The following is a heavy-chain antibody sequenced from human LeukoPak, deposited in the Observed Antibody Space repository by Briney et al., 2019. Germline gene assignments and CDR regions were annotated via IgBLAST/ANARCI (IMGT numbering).Heavy chain of an antibody. V-gene: IGHV4-39*07. J-gene: IGHJ4*02. CDR2: IYYSGST. CDR1: GGSISSSSYY. Sequence: SETLSLTCTVSGGSISSSSYYWGWIRQPPGKGLEWIGSIYYSGSTYYNPSLKSRVTLSLDTSKNQFSLKLSSLTAADTAVYYCARHDILTGRHFDVWGQGTLVTVSS. D-gene: IGHD3-9*01. CDR3: ARHDILTGRHFDV.